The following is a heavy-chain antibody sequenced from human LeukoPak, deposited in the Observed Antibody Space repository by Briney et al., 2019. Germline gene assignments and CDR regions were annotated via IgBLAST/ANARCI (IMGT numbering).Heavy chain of an antibody. V-gene: IGHV3-74*01. CDR2: LNSDGTST. CDR3: VKSRRVGANQRGLFDY. CDR1: GFTFSSYW. D-gene: IGHD1-26*01. J-gene: IGHJ4*02. Sequence: GGSLRLSCAASGFTFSSYWMHWVRQAPGKGLVWVSLLNSDGTSTFYADSVRGRFTISRDNAKNTLYLQMNSLRADDTAVYYCVKSRRVGANQRGLFDYWGQGTLVTVSP.